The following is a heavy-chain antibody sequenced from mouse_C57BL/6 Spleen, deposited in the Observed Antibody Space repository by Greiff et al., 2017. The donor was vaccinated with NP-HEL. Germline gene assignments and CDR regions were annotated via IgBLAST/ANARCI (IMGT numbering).Heavy chain of an antibody. CDR1: GYTFTDYN. V-gene: IGHV1-22*01. J-gene: IGHJ2*01. Sequence: EVQVVESGPELVKPGASVKMSCKASGYTFTDYNMHWVKQSHGKSLEWIGYINPNNGGTSYNQKFKGKATLTVNKSSSTAYMELRSLTSEDSAVYYCARASAFGYFDYWGQGTTLTVSS. D-gene: IGHD6-1*01. CDR3: ARASAFGYFDY. CDR2: INPNNGGT.